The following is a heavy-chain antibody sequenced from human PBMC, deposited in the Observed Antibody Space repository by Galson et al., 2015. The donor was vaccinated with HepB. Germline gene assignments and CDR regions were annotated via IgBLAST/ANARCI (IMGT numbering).Heavy chain of an antibody. V-gene: IGHV3-64D*06. Sequence: SLRLSCAASGFPFSSYAMHWVRQAPGKGLEYVSAISSNGGSTYYADSVKGRFTISRDNSKNTLYLQMSSLRAEDTAVYYWVKRNPQQLVAAPFDYWGQGTLATVSS. CDR1: GFPFSSYA. D-gene: IGHD6-13*01. CDR2: ISSNGGST. J-gene: IGHJ4*02. CDR3: VKRNPQQLVAAPFDY.